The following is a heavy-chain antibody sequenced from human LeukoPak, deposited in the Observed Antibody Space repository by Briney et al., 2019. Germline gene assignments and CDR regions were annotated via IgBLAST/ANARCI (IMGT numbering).Heavy chain of an antibody. V-gene: IGHV4-34*01. D-gene: IGHD1-14*01. J-gene: IGHJ5*02. CDR1: GGSFSGYY. CDR3: ARGPLPVTTSPNWFDP. CDR2: INHSGST. Sequence: SETLSLTCAVYGGSFSGYYWSWIRQPPGKGLEWIGEINHSGSTNYNPSLKSRVTISVDTSKTQFSLKLSSVTAADTAVYYCARGPLPVTTSPNWFDPWGQGTLVTVPS.